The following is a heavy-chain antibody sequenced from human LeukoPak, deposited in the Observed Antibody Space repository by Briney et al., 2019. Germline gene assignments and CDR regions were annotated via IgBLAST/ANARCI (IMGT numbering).Heavy chain of an antibody. CDR1: GYTFTSYY. Sequence: ASVKVSCKASGYTFTSYYMHWVRQAPGQGLEWMGIINPSGGSTSYAQKFQGRVTMTRDMSTSTAYMELSRLRSDDTAVYYCAMPTYYYGSGSYYRGVPWGQGTLVTVSS. D-gene: IGHD3-10*01. J-gene: IGHJ5*02. V-gene: IGHV1-46*01. CDR3: AMPTYYYGSGSYYRGVP. CDR2: INPSGGST.